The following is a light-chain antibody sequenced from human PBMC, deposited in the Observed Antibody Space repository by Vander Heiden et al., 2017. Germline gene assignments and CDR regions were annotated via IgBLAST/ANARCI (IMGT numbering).Light chain of an antibody. CDR2: DVS. Sequence: QSALTHPASVSGSPGQSITISCTGTSSDVGGYNYVSWYQQSPGEAPKLMIFDVSYRPSGVSNRFSGSKSGNTASLTISGLRAEDDADYYCSSYTGSSTIFGGGTKLTVL. CDR3: SSYTGSSTI. V-gene: IGLV2-14*03. CDR1: SSDVGGYNY. J-gene: IGLJ2*01.